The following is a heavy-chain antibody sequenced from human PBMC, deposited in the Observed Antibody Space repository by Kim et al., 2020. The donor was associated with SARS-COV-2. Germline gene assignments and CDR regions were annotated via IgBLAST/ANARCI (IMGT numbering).Heavy chain of an antibody. CDR3: ARRVLDTAMVTYYYYYGMDV. V-gene: IGHV4-4*02. CDR2: IYHSGST. J-gene: IGHJ6*02. CDR1: GGSISSSNW. Sequence: SETLSLTCAVSGGSISSSNWWSWVRQPPGKGLEWIGEIYHSGSTNYNPSLKSRVTISVDKSKNQFSLKLSSVTAADTAVYYCARRVLDTAMVTYYYYYGMDVWGQGTTVTVSS. D-gene: IGHD5-18*01.